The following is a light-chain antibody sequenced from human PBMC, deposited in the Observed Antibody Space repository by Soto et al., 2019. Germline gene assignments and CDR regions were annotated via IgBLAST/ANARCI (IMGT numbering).Light chain of an antibody. CDR2: QDI. V-gene: IGLV3-1*01. Sequence: SYELTQPPSVSVSPGQTASITCSGDKLGNKYACWYQQKPGQSPVLVIYQDIKRPSRIPERFSGSNSGNTATLTISGTQAMEEADYYCQAWYSSTVVFGGGTKLTVL. J-gene: IGLJ2*01. CDR3: QAWYSSTVV. CDR1: KLGNKY.